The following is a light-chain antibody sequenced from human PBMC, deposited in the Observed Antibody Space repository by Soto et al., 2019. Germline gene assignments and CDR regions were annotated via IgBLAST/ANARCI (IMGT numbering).Light chain of an antibody. CDR2: DVT. CDR1: SGDVGDYRF. Sequence: QSVLTQPASVSGSPGQSITISCTGTSGDVGDYRFVSWYQQHPGKAPKLMIYDVTNRPSGVSNRFSGSKSGYTASLTISGLQAEDEADYYCSSYTSSSTVIFGGGTQLTVL. V-gene: IGLV2-14*03. CDR3: SSYTSSSTVI. J-gene: IGLJ2*01.